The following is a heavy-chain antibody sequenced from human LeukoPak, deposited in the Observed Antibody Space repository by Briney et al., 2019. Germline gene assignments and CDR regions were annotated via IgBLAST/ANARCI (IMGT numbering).Heavy chain of an antibody. CDR1: GFTFSSYW. J-gene: IGHJ4*02. D-gene: IGHD3-10*01. CDR3: ARDLLLYFGEVTMAFDY. V-gene: IGHV3-74*01. Sequence: GGSLRLSCAASGFTFSSYWMHWVRQAPGKGLVWVSRINSDGSSTSYADSVKGRFTISRDNAKNTLYLQMNSLRAEDTAVYYCARDLLLYFGEVTMAFDYWGPGTLVTVSS. CDR2: INSDGSST.